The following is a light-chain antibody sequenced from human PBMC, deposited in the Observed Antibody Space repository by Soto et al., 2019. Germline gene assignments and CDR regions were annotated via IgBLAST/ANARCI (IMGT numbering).Light chain of an antibody. J-gene: IGKJ5*01. CDR1: QSVSSSY. CDR3: QLYGSSPPIT. Sequence: EIVLTQSPGTLSLSPGERATLSCRASQSVSSSYLAWYQQKPGQAPRLLIYGASSRATGIPDRFSGSGSGTDFTLTISRLEPEDFAVYYCQLYGSSPPITFGHGTRLEI. CDR2: GAS. V-gene: IGKV3-20*01.